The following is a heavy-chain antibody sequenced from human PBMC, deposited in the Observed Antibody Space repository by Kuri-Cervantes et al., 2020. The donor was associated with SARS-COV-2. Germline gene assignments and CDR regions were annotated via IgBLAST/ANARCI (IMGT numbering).Heavy chain of an antibody. D-gene: IGHD6-19*01. Sequence: SETLSLTCTVSGGSISSGYYYWSWIRQHPGKGLEWIGYIHYSGDTYYNPSLKTRVIISLDTSKNQFALRLSSVTAADTAVYYCARDSHWLGSYYGMDVWGQGTTVTVSS. V-gene: IGHV4-31*03. CDR2: IHYSGDT. CDR3: ARDSHWLGSYYGMDV. CDR1: GGSISSGYYY. J-gene: IGHJ6*02.